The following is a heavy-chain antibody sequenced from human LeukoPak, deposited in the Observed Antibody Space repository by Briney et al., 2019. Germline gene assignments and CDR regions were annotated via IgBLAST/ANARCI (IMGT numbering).Heavy chain of an antibody. CDR2: ISYDGSNK. CDR3: ARDRSGITMIVVVPARREDAFDI. Sequence: PGGSLRLSCAASGFTFSSYAMHWVRQAPGKGLEWVAVISYDGSNKYYADSVKGRFTISRGNSKNTLYLQMNSLRAEDTAVYYCARDRSGITMIVVVPARREDAFDIWGQGTMVTVSS. CDR1: GFTFSSYA. V-gene: IGHV3-30*04. J-gene: IGHJ3*02. D-gene: IGHD3-22*01.